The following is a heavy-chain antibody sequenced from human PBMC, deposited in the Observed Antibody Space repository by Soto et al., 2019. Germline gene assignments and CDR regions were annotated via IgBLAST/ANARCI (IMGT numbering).Heavy chain of an antibody. D-gene: IGHD3-10*01. Sequence: PSETLSLTCAVYGGSFSGYYWSWIRQPPGKGREWIGEINHSGGTNYNPSLKSRVTISVDTSKNQFSLKLSSVTAADTAVYYCARGAQLRGYYYGSGSYYMGVWGQGTTVTVSS. CDR3: ARGAQLRGYYYGSGSYYMGV. J-gene: IGHJ6*02. CDR1: GGSFSGYY. V-gene: IGHV4-34*01. CDR2: INHSGGT.